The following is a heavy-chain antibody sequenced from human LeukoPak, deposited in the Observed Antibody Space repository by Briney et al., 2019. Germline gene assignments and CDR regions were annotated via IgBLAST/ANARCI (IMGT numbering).Heavy chain of an antibody. CDR3: VTVVTATVFVY. CDR2: INQDGSEK. D-gene: IGHD2-15*01. Sequence: GGSLRLSCAASGFTFSSYAIHWVRQAPGKGLEWVANINQDGSEKYYVDSVKGRFTISRDNAKNSLYLQMNSLRAEDTAVYYCVTVVTATVFVYWGQGALVTVSP. V-gene: IGHV3-7*03. J-gene: IGHJ4*02. CDR1: GFTFSSYA.